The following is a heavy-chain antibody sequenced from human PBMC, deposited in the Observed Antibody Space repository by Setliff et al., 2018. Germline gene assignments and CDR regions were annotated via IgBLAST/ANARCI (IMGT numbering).Heavy chain of an antibody. CDR3: ARMSGFQYMDV. CDR2: IYTSWST. J-gene: IGHJ6*03. Sequence: PSETLSLTCTFSGGSVGNSHYYWSWIRQPAGKGLEWLGQIYTSWSTNYNPSLKGRATLSIDASKRQFSLKLTSVTAADTAVYYCARMSGFQYMDVWGKGTTVTVSS. D-gene: IGHD3-3*01. V-gene: IGHV4-61*09. CDR1: GGSVGNSHYY.